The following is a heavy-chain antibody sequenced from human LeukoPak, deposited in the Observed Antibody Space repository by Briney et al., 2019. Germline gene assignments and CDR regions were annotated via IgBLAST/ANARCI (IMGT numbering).Heavy chain of an antibody. D-gene: IGHD3-16*01. Sequence: ASVKVSCKVSGYTLTELSMHWVRQAPGKGLEWMGGFDPEDGETIYAQKFQGRVTMTEDTSTDTAYMELSSLRSEDTAVYYRATRSQGDDNAFDIWGQGTMVTVSS. V-gene: IGHV1-24*01. CDR2: FDPEDGET. CDR3: ATRSQGDDNAFDI. J-gene: IGHJ3*02. CDR1: GYTLTELS.